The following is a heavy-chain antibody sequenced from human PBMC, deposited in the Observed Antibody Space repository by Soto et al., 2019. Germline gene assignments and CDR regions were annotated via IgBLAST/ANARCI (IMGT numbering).Heavy chain of an antibody. CDR3: AMRPWAFDI. CDR1: GGSFSGHY. CDR2: INDSGST. J-gene: IGHJ3*02. V-gene: IGHV4-34*01. Sequence: QVQLQQWGAGLLKPSETLSLTCAVYGGSFSGHYWTWIRQAPGKGLEWIGEINDSGSTNYNPSLKSRVTISLVTSKKQFSLKLSSLTAADTAVYYCAMRPWAFDIWGQGTMVTVSS.